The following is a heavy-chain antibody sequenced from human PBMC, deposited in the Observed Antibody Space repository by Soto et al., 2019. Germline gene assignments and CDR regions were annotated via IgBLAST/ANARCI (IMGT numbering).Heavy chain of an antibody. D-gene: IGHD2-2*01. CDR3: ARLAGYCSGTSCYGYYGMDV. V-gene: IGHV4-39*01. Sequence: SGGSISSGPYSWGWIRQPPGKGLEWIGTFHYSGRTYYSPSLESRVTISVDPSKNQFSLKVSSVTAADTAVFYCARLAGYCSGTSCYGYYGMDVWGQGTTVTVSS. CDR2: FHYSGRT. J-gene: IGHJ6*02. CDR1: GGSISSGPYS.